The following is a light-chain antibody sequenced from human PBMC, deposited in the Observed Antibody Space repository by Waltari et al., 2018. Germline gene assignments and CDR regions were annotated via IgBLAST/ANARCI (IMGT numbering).Light chain of an antibody. V-gene: IGKV3-11*01. CDR3: QQRSNWPPT. J-gene: IGKJ1*01. Sequence: EIVLTQSPATLSLSPGESATLPCRASQSVSSYLAWYQQKPGQAPRLLIYDTSNRATGIPARFSGSGSGTDFTLTISSLEPEDFAFYYCQQRSNWPPTFGQGTKVEIK. CDR1: QSVSSY. CDR2: DTS.